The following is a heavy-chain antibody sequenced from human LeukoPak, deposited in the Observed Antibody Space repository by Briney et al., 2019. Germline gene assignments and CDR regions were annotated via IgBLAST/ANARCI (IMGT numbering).Heavy chain of an antibody. V-gene: IGHV3-7*01. D-gene: IGHD4-17*01. CDR1: ALTFSSYG. Sequence: PGGSLRLSCAPSALTFSSYGMSWVRQAPGKGLEWGTNIKQDGGETNYVDTVKGRFTMYRANAKTSLNRHMKSLKTEDTVVYYCASAHYCAYEGFANLNSWGHGTLVTVSS. CDR2: IKQDGGET. CDR3: ASAHYCAYEGFANLNS. J-gene: IGHJ5*01.